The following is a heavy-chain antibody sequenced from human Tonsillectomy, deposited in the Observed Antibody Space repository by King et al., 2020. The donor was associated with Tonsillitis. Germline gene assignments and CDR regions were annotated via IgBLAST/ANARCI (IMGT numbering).Heavy chain of an antibody. J-gene: IGHJ4*02. CDR2: IYPGDSET. Sequence: QLVQSGAEVKQPGESLKISCKGSGYTFTSYWIGWVRQMPGKGLEWMGIIYPGDSETSYSPSFQGQVTISADKSISTAYLQWSSLKASDTAMYYCASSRLQKYDYDNSLDYWGQGTLVTVSS. CDR1: GYTFTSYW. CDR3: ASSRLQKYDYDNSLDY. V-gene: IGHV5-51*01. D-gene: IGHD3-22*01.